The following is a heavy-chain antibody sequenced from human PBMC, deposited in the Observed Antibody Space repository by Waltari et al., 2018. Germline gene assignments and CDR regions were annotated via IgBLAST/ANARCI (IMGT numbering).Heavy chain of an antibody. CDR3: ARDLRATAMVNAFDI. D-gene: IGHD5-18*01. CDR1: GGSISSYY. V-gene: IGHV4-4*07. CDR2: IFTSGSSGST. Sequence: QVQLQESGPGLVKASETLSLTCTVPGGSISSYYWSWIRQPAGKGLEWIGRIFTSGSSGSTNYNPSLKSRVTMSVDTSKNQFSLMLSSVTAADTAVYYCARDLRATAMVNAFDIWGQGTVVTVSS. J-gene: IGHJ3*02.